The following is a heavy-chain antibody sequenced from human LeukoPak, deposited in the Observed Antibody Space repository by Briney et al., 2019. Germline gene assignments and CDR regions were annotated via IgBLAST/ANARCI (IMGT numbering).Heavy chain of an antibody. CDR1: GFTFSRHW. CDR2: IREDGSEK. D-gene: IGHD3-10*01. CDR3: VRAHHPGGWFDP. Sequence: GGSLTLSCAAAGFTFSRHWMSWVRQAKGKGLECVAKIREDGSEKHYVDSVKGRFTISRDNAKNSLYLQMNSLTAEDTAVHYCVRAHHPGGWFDPWGQGTLVTVSS. V-gene: IGHV3-7*04. J-gene: IGHJ5*02.